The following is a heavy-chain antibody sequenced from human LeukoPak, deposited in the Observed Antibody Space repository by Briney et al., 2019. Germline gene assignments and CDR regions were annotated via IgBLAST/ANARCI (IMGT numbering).Heavy chain of an antibody. V-gene: IGHV3-23*01. J-gene: IGHJ4*02. CDR3: AKEDYYDLDC. CDR1: GFTFRKFG. Sequence: GGSLRLSCAASGFTFRKFGMNWVRQAPGKGLEWVSIITSSVGITYYADSVKGRFTISRDNSRNTLYLQMTSLRAEDTAVYYCAKEDYYDLDCWGQGTLVTVSS. CDR2: ITSSVGIT. D-gene: IGHD3-22*01.